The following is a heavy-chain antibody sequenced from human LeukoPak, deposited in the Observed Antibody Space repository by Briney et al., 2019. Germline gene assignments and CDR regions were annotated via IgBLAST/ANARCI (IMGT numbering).Heavy chain of an antibody. V-gene: IGHV4-4*02. CDR1: GGSISTTNW. CDR2: VHLSGRT. Sequence: PSGTLSLTCGVSGGSISTTNWWTWVRQPPGEGLEWIGEVHLSGRTHYNPSLESRVTMSVDMSENHISLRLTSVTAADTTVYYCAREGGPYRPLDYSGQGTLVTVSS. J-gene: IGHJ4*02. CDR3: AREGGPYRPLDY.